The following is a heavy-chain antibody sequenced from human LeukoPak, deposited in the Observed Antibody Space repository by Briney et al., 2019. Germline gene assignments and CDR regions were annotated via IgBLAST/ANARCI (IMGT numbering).Heavy chain of an antibody. CDR3: AATAQRTYSDY. Sequence: SVKVSCKASGGTFSSYAISWVRQAPGQGLEWMGRVIPILGIANYAQKFQGRVTITADKSTSTAYMELSSLRSEDTAVYYCAATAQRTYSDYWGQGTLVTVSS. CDR1: GGTFSSYA. D-gene: IGHD4-11*01. J-gene: IGHJ4*02. V-gene: IGHV1-69*04. CDR2: VIPILGIA.